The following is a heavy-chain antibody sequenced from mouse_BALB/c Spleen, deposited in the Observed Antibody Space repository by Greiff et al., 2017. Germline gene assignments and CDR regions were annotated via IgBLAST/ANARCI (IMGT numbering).Heavy chain of an antibody. CDR2: ISYSGST. Sequence: ESGPGLVKPSQSLSLTCTVTGYSITSDYAWNWIRQFPGNKLEWMGYISYSGSTSYNPSLKSRISITRDTSKNQFFLQLNSVTTEDTATYYCARTLYYDYDGEFAYWGQGTLVTVSA. CDR3: ARTLYYDYDGEFAY. J-gene: IGHJ3*01. D-gene: IGHD2-4*01. CDR1: GYSITSDYA. V-gene: IGHV3-2*02.